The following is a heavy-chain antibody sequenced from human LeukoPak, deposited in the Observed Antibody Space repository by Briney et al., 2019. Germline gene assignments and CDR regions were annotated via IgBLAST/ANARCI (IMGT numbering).Heavy chain of an antibody. J-gene: IGHJ3*02. CDR1: GFTFSDYY. Sequence: PGGSLRLSCAASGFTFSDYYMSWIRQAPGKGLEWVSYISSSASTIYYADSVKGRFTISRDSAKNSLYLQTNSLRAEDTAVYYCARSRAAYDAFDIWAKGQWSPSLQ. D-gene: IGHD6-25*01. CDR3: ARSRAAYDAFDI. V-gene: IGHV3-11*01. CDR2: ISSSASTI.